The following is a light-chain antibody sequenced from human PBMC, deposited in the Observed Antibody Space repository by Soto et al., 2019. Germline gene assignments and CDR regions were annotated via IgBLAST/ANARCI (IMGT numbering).Light chain of an antibody. Sequence: QSALTQPASVSGSLGQSITISCTGTSSDVGGYNYVSWYQQHPDKAPKLMIYEVSNRPSGVSSRFSGSKSGNTASLTISGLQAEDEADYYCSSYTSSNTVLFGGGTKLTVL. J-gene: IGLJ2*01. CDR1: SSDVGGYNY. CDR3: SSYTSSNTVL. CDR2: EVS. V-gene: IGLV2-14*01.